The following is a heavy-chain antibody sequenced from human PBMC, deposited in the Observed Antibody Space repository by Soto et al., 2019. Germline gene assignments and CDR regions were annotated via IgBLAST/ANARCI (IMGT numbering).Heavy chain of an antibody. Sequence: PSETLSLTCTVSGGSISSYYWSWIRQPPGKGLEWIGYIYYSGSTNYNPSLKSRVTISVDTSKNQFSLKLSSVTAADTAVYYCARNSLVRWFDPWGQGTLVTVSS. V-gene: IGHV4-59*01. J-gene: IGHJ5*02. CDR3: ARNSLVRWFDP. CDR2: IYYSGST. CDR1: GGSISSYY. D-gene: IGHD6-6*01.